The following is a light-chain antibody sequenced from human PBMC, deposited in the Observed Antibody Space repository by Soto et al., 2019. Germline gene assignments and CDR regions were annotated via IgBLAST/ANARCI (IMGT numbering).Light chain of an antibody. V-gene: IGKV1-5*01. CDR1: QGISSW. CDR2: DAS. J-gene: IGKJ1*01. CDR3: QQYISGWT. Sequence: DIQMTQSPSSVSASVGDRVTITCRASQGISSWLAWYQQKPGKAPKLLIYDASSLEGGVPSRFSGSGSETEFTLTISSLQPDDFATYYCQQYISGWTFGQGTKVDIK.